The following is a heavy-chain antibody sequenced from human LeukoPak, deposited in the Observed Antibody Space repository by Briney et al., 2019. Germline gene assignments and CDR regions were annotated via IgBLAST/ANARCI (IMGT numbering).Heavy chain of an antibody. V-gene: IGHV1-2*02. J-gene: IGHJ6*03. CDR1: GYTFTGYY. Sequence: ASVKVSCKASGYTFTGYYMHWVRQAPGQGLEWMGWINPNSGGTNYAQKFQGRVTMTRDTSISTAYVELSRLRSDDTAVYYCASYFNMVRGVYYMDVWGKGTTVTVSS. CDR2: INPNSGGT. CDR3: ASYFNMVRGVYYMDV. D-gene: IGHD3-10*01.